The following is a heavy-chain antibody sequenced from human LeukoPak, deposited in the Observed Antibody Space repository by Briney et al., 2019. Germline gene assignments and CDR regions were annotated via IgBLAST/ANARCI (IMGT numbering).Heavy chain of an antibody. V-gene: IGHV1-18*01. CDR2: ISAYYGNT. J-gene: IGHJ6*02. D-gene: IGHD3-9*01. CDR1: GYTFTSYG. Sequence: ASVKVTCKASGYTFTSYGISWVRLAPGQGLEWMGWISAYYGNTNYAQKLQGRVTLTTDTSTSTAYMELRSLTSDDTAVYFCARADDISPRYYYGMDVWGPGTTVSVSS. CDR3: ARADDISPRYYYGMDV.